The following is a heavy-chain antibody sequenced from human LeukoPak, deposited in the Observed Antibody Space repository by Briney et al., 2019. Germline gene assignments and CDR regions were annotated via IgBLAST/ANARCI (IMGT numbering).Heavy chain of an antibody. J-gene: IGHJ4*02. D-gene: IGHD3-22*01. CDR2: IRSKTYGGTT. Sequence: GGSLRLXCTASGFTFGDYAMSWVRQAPGKGLEWVGFIRSKTYGGTTDYAASVKGRFTISRDDSKSIAYLQLNSLKTDDTAVYYCTRGQYSGYYEDYWGQGSLVTVSS. CDR3: TRGQYSGYYEDY. V-gene: IGHV3-49*04. CDR1: GFTFGDYA.